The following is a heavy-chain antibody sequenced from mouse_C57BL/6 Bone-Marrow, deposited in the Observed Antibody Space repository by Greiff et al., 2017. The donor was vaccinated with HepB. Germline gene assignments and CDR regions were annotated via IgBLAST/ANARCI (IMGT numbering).Heavy chain of an antibody. CDR1: GYAFSSSW. CDR3: ARDDYDAWFAY. Sequence: QVQLQQSGPELVKPGASVKISCKASGYAFSSSWMNWVKQRPGKGLEWIGRIYPGDGDTNYNGKFKGKAKLTADKSSSTAYMQRSSLTSEDSAVYFCARDDYDAWFAYWGQGTLVTVSA. D-gene: IGHD2-4*01. V-gene: IGHV1-82*01. J-gene: IGHJ3*01. CDR2: IYPGDGDT.